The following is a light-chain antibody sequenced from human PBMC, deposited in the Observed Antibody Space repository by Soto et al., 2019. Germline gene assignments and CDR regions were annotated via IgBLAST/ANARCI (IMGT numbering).Light chain of an antibody. V-gene: IGLV2-8*01. Sequence: QSALTQPPSASGSPGQSVTISCTATSGDVGGYNYVSWYQQHPGKAPKLMIYEVSKRPSGVPDRFSGSKSGNTASLTVSGLQADDEADYYCSSYSGTNYHYVFGTGTKVTVL. CDR3: SSYSGTNYHYV. CDR1: SGDVGGYNY. J-gene: IGLJ1*01. CDR2: EVS.